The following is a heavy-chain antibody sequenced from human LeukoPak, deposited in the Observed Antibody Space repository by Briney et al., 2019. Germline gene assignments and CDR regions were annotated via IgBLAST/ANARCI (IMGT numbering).Heavy chain of an antibody. Sequence: ASVKVSCKPSGYTFTGYYMHWVRQAPGQGLEWMGWISAHNGNTNYAQKLQGRVTMTRDTSTYTVYMELRSLRSDDTAVYYCARVRTGSGEGEFDIWGQGTMVSVSS. CDR3: ARVRTGSGEGEFDI. J-gene: IGHJ3*02. D-gene: IGHD7-27*01. V-gene: IGHV1-18*04. CDR1: GYTFTGYY. CDR2: ISAHNGNT.